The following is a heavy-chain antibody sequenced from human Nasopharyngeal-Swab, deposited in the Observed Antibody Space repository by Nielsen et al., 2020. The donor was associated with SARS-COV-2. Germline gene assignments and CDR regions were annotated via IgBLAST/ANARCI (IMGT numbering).Heavy chain of an antibody. J-gene: IGHJ6*03. V-gene: IGHV3-23*01. CDR2: ISGSGGST. CDR3: AKDHRGRYRSITIFPEGYYYMDV. Sequence: GGSLRLSCAASGFTFSSYAMSWVRQAPGKGLERVSAISGSGGSTYYADSVKGRFTISRDNSKNTLYLQMNSLRAEDTAVYYCAKDHRGRYRSITIFPEGYYYMDVWGKGTTVTVSS. CDR1: GFTFSSYA. D-gene: IGHD3-9*01.